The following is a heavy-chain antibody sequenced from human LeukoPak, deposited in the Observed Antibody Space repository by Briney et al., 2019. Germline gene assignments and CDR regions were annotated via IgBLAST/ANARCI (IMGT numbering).Heavy chain of an antibody. CDR1: GFTFSSYS. CDR3: AGLLWFGELLYGAFDI. J-gene: IGHJ3*02. D-gene: IGHD3-10*01. V-gene: IGHV3-21*01. Sequence: GGSLRLSCAASGFTFSSYSMNWVRQAPGKGLEWVSSISSSSSYIYYADSVKGRFTISRDNAKNSLCLQMNSLRAEDTAVYYCAGLLWFGELLYGAFDIWGQGTMVTVSS. CDR2: ISSSSSYI.